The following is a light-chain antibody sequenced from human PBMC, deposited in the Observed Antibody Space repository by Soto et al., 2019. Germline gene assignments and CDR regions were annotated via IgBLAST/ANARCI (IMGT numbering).Light chain of an antibody. J-gene: IGLJ1*01. CDR1: SSDVGGYNY. CDR3: CSYARSNTYL. CDR2: DVS. V-gene: IGLV2-11*01. Sequence: QSALTQPRSVSGSPGQSVTISCTGTSSDVGGYNYVSWYQQHPGRAPKLMIYDVSKRPSGVPDRLSGSKSGTTASLTISGLQAEDEADYYCCSYARSNTYLFGTGTKVTVL.